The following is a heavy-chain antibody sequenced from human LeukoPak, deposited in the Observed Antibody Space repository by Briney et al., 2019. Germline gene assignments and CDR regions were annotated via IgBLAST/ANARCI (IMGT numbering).Heavy chain of an antibody. V-gene: IGHV4-4*02. CDR2: ISLTGLT. D-gene: IGHD2-8*01. Sequence: SGTLSLTCGVSGGSISNTNWWSWVRQPPGQGLEWIGEISLTGLTHYNPSLESRVAVSLDKSKNQLSLNLTSVTAADTAVYYCSRENGAFSPFGYWGQGTLVTVLS. CDR3: SRENGAFSPFGY. J-gene: IGHJ4*02. CDR1: GGSISNTNW.